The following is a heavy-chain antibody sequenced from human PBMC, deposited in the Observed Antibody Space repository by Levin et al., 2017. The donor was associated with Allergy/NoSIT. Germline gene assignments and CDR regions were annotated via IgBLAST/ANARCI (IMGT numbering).Heavy chain of an antibody. J-gene: IGHJ4*02. D-gene: IGHD6-13*01. CDR1: GFTFTSSA. V-gene: IGHV1-58*01. CDR3: AAASDALPQQLVPS. Sequence: ASVKVSCKASGFTFTSSAVQWVRQARGQRLEWIGWIVVGSGNTNYAQKFQERVTITRDMSTSTAYMELSSLRSEDTAVYYCAAASDALPQQLVPSWGQGTLVTVSS. CDR2: IVVGSGNT.